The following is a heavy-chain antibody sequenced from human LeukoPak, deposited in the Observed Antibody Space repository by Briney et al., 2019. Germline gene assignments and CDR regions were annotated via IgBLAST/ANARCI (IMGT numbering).Heavy chain of an antibody. Sequence: SETLTLTCTVSGGSISSYYWSWIRQPAGKGLEWIGRIYTSGSTNYNPSLKSRVTISVDTSKNQFSLKLSSVTAADTAVYYCALVVAATLRVNDAFDIWGQGTMVTVSS. D-gene: IGHD2-15*01. CDR1: GGSISSYY. CDR2: IYTSGST. V-gene: IGHV4-4*07. J-gene: IGHJ3*02. CDR3: ALVVAATLRVNDAFDI.